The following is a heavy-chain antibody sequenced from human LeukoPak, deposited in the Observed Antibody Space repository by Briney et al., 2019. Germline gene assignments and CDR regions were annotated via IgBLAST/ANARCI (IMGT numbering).Heavy chain of an antibody. Sequence: GGSLRLSCAASEFTFSSYWMTWVRQAPGKGLEWVANINQDGSDKYYVDSVKDRFTISRDNAKNSLYLQMNSLRAEDTAVYYCSRARKSSNWEYWGQGTLVTVSS. J-gene: IGHJ4*02. CDR3: SRARKSSNWEY. CDR2: INQDGSDK. V-gene: IGHV3-7*03. D-gene: IGHD6-13*01. CDR1: EFTFSSYW.